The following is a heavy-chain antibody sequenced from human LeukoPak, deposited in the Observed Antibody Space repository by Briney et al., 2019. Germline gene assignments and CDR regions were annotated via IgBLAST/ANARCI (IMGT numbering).Heavy chain of an antibody. CDR1: GFTFSSYG. CDR3: AKATYYYDSSGYFGAFDI. CDR2: MRYDGSKK. D-gene: IGHD3-22*01. J-gene: IGHJ3*02. Sequence: PGGSLRLSCAASGFTFSSYGMHWVRQAPGKGLEWVAFMRYDGSKKYYADFAKGRFTISRDNSKNTLYLQMNTLRAAATALYYSAKATYYYDSSGYFGAFDISGPGTMVTVSS. V-gene: IGHV3-30*02.